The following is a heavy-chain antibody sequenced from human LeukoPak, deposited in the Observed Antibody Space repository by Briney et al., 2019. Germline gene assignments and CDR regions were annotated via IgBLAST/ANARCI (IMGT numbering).Heavy chain of an antibody. Sequence: PSETLSLTCTVSGGSISSYYWSWIRQPPGKGLEWIGYIYYSGSTNYNPSLKSRVTISVDTSKNQFSLKLSSVTAADTAVYYRAREASGYSLFDYWGQGTLVTVSS. CDR2: IYYSGST. V-gene: IGHV4-59*01. J-gene: IGHJ4*02. D-gene: IGHD3-22*01. CDR1: GGSISSYY. CDR3: AREASGYSLFDY.